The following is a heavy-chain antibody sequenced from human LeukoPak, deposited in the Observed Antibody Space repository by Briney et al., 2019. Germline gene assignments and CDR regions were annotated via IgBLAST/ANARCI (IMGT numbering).Heavy chain of an antibody. D-gene: IGHD4-17*01. J-gene: IGHJ3*02. CDR1: GYTFTGYY. CDR3: ARARGTVTTLRDAFDI. Sequence: ASLKVSCKASGYTFTGYYIHWVRQAPGQGLEWMGWINPNSGGTNYAQKFQGRVTITADESTSTAYTELSSLRSEDTAVYYCARARGTVTTLRDAFDIWGQGTMVTVSS. V-gene: IGHV1-2*02. CDR2: INPNSGGT.